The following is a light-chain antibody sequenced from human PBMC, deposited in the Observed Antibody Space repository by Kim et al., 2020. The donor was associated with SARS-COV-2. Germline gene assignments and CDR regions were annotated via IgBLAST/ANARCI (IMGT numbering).Light chain of an antibody. V-gene: IGKV3-15*01. J-gene: IGKJ1*01. CDR2: AAS. CDR1: QIIREN. Sequence: EIGMTQSPATLSVSPGDRATLSCRASQIIRENLAWYQQKPGHAPRLLIYAASTRATDIPSRFSGSGSGTEFTLTISSLQSEDCALYYCQQNYAWRTFGQGTKVDIK. CDR3: QQNYAWRT.